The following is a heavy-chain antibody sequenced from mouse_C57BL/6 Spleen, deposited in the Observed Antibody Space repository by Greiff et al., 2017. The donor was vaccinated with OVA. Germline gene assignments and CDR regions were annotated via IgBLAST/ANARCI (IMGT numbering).Heavy chain of an antibody. V-gene: IGHV1-15*01. Sequence: VQLQQSGAELVRPGASVTLSCKASGYTFTDYDMHWVKQTPGHGLEWIGAIDPGTGGTDYNQKFKGKAILTADKSSSTAYMELRSLTSEDSAVYYCTRWDCYYDYWGQGTTLTVAS. CDR3: TRWDCYYDY. CDR2: IDPGTGGT. CDR1: GYTFTDYD. J-gene: IGHJ2*01. D-gene: IGHD2-3*01.